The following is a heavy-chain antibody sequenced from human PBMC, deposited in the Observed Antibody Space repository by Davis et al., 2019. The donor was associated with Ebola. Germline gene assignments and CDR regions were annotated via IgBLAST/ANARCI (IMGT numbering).Heavy chain of an antibody. CDR1: GFTFSTYS. V-gene: IGHV3-21*01. Sequence: PGGSLRLSCAASGFTFSTYSMNWVRQAPGKGLEWVSSISSSRSYIYYADSVKGRITISRDNAKNSLYLQMNSLRAEDTAVYYCARGLSTVTTKGWWFDYWGQGTLVTVSS. J-gene: IGHJ4*02. CDR3: ARGLSTVTTKGWWFDY. D-gene: IGHD4-17*01. CDR2: ISSSRSYI.